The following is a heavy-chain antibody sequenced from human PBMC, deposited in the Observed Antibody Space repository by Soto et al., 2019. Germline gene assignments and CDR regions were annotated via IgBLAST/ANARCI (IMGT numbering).Heavy chain of an antibody. Sequence: GGSLRLSCAASGFTFSNAWMSWVRQAPGKGLEWVGRIKSKTDGGTTDYAAPVKGRFTISRDDSKNTLYLQMNSLKTEDTAVYYCTTDPATVAPYYFDYWGQGTLVTVSS. CDR2: IKSKTDGGTT. CDR3: TTDPATVAPYYFDY. J-gene: IGHJ4*02. V-gene: IGHV3-15*01. D-gene: IGHD4-17*01. CDR1: GFTFSNAW.